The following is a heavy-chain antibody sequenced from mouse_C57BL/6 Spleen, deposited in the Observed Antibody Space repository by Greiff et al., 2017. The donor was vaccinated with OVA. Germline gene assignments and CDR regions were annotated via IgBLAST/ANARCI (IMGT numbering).Heavy chain of an antibody. Sequence: QVQLQQSGAELVMPGASVKLSCKASGYTFTSYWMHWVKQRPGQGLEWIGEIDPSDSYTNYNQKFKGKSTLTVDKSSSTAYMQLSSLTSEDSAVYYCARRDYGYDGYFDYWGQGTTLTVSS. V-gene: IGHV1-69*01. D-gene: IGHD2-2*01. CDR3: ARRDYGYDGYFDY. J-gene: IGHJ2*01. CDR1: GYTFTSYW. CDR2: IDPSDSYT.